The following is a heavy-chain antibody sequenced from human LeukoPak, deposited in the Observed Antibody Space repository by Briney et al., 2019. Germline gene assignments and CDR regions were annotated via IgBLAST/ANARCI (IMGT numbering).Heavy chain of an antibody. CDR1: GGSISSYY. CDR3: ARQAGDSSGYYEFDY. J-gene: IGHJ4*02. CDR2: IYYSGST. Sequence: SETLSLTCTVSGGSISSYYWSWIRQPPGKGLEWIGYIYYSGSTNYNPSLKSRVTISVDTSKNQFSLKLSPVTAADTAVYYCARQAGDSSGYYEFDYWGQGTLVTVSS. V-gene: IGHV4-59*08. D-gene: IGHD3-22*01.